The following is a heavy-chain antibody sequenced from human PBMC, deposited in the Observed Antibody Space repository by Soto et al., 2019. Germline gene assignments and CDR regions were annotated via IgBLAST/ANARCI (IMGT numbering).Heavy chain of an antibody. CDR1: GFTFVDYA. D-gene: IGHD2-2*01. CDR2: ISWDGGYI. CDR3: TKEEGVCSSISCKDAFDY. J-gene: IGHJ3*01. V-gene: IGHV3-9*01. Sequence: EVQLVESGGGLVQPGGSLRLSCEASGFTFVDYAMCWLRQAPGQRLEWVSGISWDGGYIGYAYSVNGRFIISRDNAKTSLYLQLNILSVEDKALYYCTKEEGVCSSISCKDAFDYWGQGTMVTVS.